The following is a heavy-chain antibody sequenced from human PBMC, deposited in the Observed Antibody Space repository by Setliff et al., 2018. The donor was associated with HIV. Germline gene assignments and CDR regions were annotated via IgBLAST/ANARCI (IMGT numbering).Heavy chain of an antibody. V-gene: IGHV1-18*01. D-gene: IGHD5-18*01. CDR3: ATVNTVGYNYYGMDV. Sequence: ASVKVSCKASGYTFTSYAMHWVRQAPGQGLEWMGIINPSSGNTNYAQRLQGRVTLTTDTSTSTAYMELRSLRSDDTAVYYCATVNTVGYNYYGMDVWGQGTTVTVSS. CDR1: GYTFTSYA. J-gene: IGHJ6*02. CDR2: INPSSGNT.